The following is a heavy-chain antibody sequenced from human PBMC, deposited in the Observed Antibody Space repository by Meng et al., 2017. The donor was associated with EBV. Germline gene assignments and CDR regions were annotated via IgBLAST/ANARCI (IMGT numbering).Heavy chain of an antibody. CDR1: GGSISSSNW. CDR3: ARRSLDYYDSSGFDY. V-gene: IGHV4-4*02. CDR2: IYHSGST. D-gene: IGHD3-22*01. J-gene: IGHJ4*02. Sequence: QVQLQESGPGLVTPSGTLSLTCAVSGGSISSSNWWSWVRQPPGKGLEWIGEIYHSGSTNYNPSLKSRVTISVDKSKNQFSLKLSSVTAADTAVYYCARRSLDYYDSSGFDYWGQGTLVTVSS.